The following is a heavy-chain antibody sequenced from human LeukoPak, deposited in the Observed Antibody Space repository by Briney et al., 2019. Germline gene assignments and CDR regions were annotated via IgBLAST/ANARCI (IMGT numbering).Heavy chain of an antibody. V-gene: IGHV3-23*01. CDR2: ISGSGVST. Sequence: GGSLRLSCAASGFTFSSYAMSWVRQAPGKGLEWVSAISGSGVSTYYADSVKGRFTISRDNSKNTLYLQMNSLRAEDTAVYYCAKRGDYYDSSGYPYYFDYWGQGTLVTVSS. J-gene: IGHJ4*02. CDR3: AKRGDYYDSSGYPYYFDY. CDR1: GFTFSSYA. D-gene: IGHD3-22*01.